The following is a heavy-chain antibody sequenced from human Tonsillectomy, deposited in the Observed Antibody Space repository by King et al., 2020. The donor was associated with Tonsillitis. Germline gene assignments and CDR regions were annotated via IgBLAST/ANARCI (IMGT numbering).Heavy chain of an antibody. Sequence: QLQESGPGLVKPSETLSLTCTVSGGSISSSRYYWGWIRQPPGKGLEWIGGIYYSGGTYSNPSLKSRVTISVDTSKNQFSLKLSSVTAAGTAVYYCARRPTSLIDYWGQGTLVTVSS. CDR3: ARRPTSLIDY. CDR1: GGSISSSRYY. V-gene: IGHV4-39*01. J-gene: IGHJ4*02. CDR2: IYYSGGT.